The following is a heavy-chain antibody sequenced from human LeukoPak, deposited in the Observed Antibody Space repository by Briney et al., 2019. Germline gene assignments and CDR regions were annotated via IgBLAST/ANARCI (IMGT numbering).Heavy chain of an antibody. J-gene: IGHJ4*02. CDR2: INHSGST. V-gene: IGHV4-34*01. CDR1: GGSFSGYY. Sequence: SETLSLACAVYGGSFSGYYWSWIRQPPGKGLEWIGEINHSGSTNYNPSLKSRVTISVDTSKNQFSLKLSSVTAADTAVYYCARDRYYDSSGYFDYWGQGTLVTVSS. CDR3: ARDRYYDSSGYFDY. D-gene: IGHD3-22*01.